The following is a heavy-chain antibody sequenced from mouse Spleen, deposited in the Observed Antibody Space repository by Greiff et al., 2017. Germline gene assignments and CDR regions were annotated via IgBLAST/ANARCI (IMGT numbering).Heavy chain of an antibody. CDR3: TTNYGSNDY. Sequence: VQLQQSGAELVRPGASVKLSCTASGFNIKDDYMHWVKQRPEQGLEWIGWIDPENGDTEYASKFQGKATITADTSSNTAYLQLSSLTSEDTAVYYCTTNYGSNDYWGQGTTLTVSS. D-gene: IGHD1-1*01. J-gene: IGHJ2*01. CDR2: IDPENGDT. CDR1: GFNIKDDY. V-gene: IGHV14-4*01.